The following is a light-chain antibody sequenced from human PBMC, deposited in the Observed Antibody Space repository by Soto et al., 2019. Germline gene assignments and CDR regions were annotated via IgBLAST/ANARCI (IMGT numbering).Light chain of an antibody. CDR1: LNINTF. Sequence: DIQMTQSPSSLSASVGDRVTITCRASLNINTFLNWYQQKPGKAPKLLIYGAFSLQRGVPSRFSGSGAGTVFTLTISSLQPEDFATYYCHQTYSTLMYTFGQGTKLEIK. J-gene: IGKJ2*01. CDR3: HQTYSTLMYT. CDR2: GAF. V-gene: IGKV1-39*01.